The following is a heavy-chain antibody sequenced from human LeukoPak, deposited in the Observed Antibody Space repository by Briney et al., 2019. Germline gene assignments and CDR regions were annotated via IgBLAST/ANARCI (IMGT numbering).Heavy chain of an antibody. J-gene: IGHJ4*02. Sequence: SVKVSCKASGYTFTGYYMHWVRQAPGQGLEWMGLINPIFGTANYAQKFQGRVTITADKSTSTAYMELSSLRSEDTAVYYCARESVEDESYSSGYTEPFDYWGQGTLVTVSS. V-gene: IGHV1-69*06. CDR2: INPIFGTA. CDR3: ARESVEDESYSSGYTEPFDY. CDR1: GYTFTGYY. D-gene: IGHD3-22*01.